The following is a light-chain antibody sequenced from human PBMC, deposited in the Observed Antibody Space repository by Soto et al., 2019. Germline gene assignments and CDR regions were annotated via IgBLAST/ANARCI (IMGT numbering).Light chain of an antibody. CDR2: AAS. CDR3: QQSYSTPLT. J-gene: IGKJ4*01. V-gene: IGKV1-39*01. CDR1: QSISSY. Sequence: DIQMTQSPSSLSASVGDRVTITCRASQSISSYLNWYQQKPGKAPTLLIYAASSLQSGVPSRFSGSGSGTDCTITISSLQPEDFATYYCQQSYSTPLTFGGGTKVEIK.